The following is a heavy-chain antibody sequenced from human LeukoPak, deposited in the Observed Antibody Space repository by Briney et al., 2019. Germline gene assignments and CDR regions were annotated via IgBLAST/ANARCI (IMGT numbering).Heavy chain of an antibody. D-gene: IGHD2-2*01. CDR3: AKGVRVCSSTSCLPLKYYYYGMDV. CDR2: ISGSGSST. Sequence: PGESLRVSCAASGFTFSSYAMSWVRQAPGKGLEWVSAISGSGSSTYYADSVKGRFTISRDNSKNTLYLQMNSLRAEDTAVYYCAKGVRVCSSTSCLPLKYYYYGMDVWGQGTTVTVSS. CDR1: GFTFSSYA. J-gene: IGHJ6*02. V-gene: IGHV3-23*01.